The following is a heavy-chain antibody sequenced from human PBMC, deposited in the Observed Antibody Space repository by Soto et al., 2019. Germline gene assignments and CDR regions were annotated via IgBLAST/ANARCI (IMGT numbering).Heavy chain of an antibody. CDR2: ISSNGGST. J-gene: IGHJ3*02. D-gene: IGHD2-15*01. V-gene: IGHV3-64*01. Sequence: GGSLRLSCAASGFTFSSYAMHWVRQAPGKGLEYVSAISSNGGSTYYANSVKDRFTISRDNSKNTLYLQMGSLRAEDMAVYYCARKRPCKGYCSGGSCYTDAFDIWGQGTMVTVSS. CDR1: GFTFSSYA. CDR3: ARKRPCKGYCSGGSCYTDAFDI.